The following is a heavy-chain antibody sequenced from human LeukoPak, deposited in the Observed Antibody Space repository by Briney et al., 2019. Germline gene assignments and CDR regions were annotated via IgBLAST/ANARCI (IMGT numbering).Heavy chain of an antibody. CDR1: GFTFSRYA. V-gene: IGHV3-23*01. D-gene: IGHD5-24*01. Sequence: GGSLRLSCAASGFTFSRYAMSWVRQAPGKGLEWVCGISSSGESPYYADSVEGRFTISIDNSKSTLYLEINSLRAEDTAVYYCAKKSRDGYNPFDYLGQGTLVTVSS. CDR3: AKKSRDGYNPFDY. CDR2: ISSSGESP. J-gene: IGHJ4*02.